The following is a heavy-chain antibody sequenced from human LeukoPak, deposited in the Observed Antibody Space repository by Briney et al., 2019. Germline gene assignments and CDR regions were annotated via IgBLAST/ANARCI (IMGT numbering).Heavy chain of an antibody. CDR2: ISGSGGST. Sequence: PGGSLRLSCAASGFTLSSYAMNWVRQPPGKGLEWVSTISGSGGSTYYAAFVKGRSTISRDTSKNTLYLQMTSLRAEDTAVYFWAKMNVRFGDFDYWGEGTLVTVSS. CDR1: GFTLSSYA. V-gene: IGHV3-23*01. CDR3: AKMNVRFGDFDY. J-gene: IGHJ4*02. D-gene: IGHD3-10*01.